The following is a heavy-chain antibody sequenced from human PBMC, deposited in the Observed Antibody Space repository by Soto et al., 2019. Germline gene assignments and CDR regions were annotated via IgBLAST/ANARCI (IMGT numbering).Heavy chain of an antibody. CDR2: IKSLTDGGAT. CDR3: TADLPDNWFDP. D-gene: IGHD3-22*01. J-gene: IGHJ5*02. Sequence: GSLRLSCATSRFSFSNAWMNWVRQAPGRGLEWVGRIKSLTDGGATDYAAPVKGRFTITGDDSKDTLYLHMNNLKTEDTAMYFCTADLPDNWFDPWGQGTLVTVSS. V-gene: IGHV3-15*01. CDR1: RFSFSNAW.